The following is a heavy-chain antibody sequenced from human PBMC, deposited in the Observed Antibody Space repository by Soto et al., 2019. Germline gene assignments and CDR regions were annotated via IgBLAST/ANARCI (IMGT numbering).Heavy chain of an antibody. CDR2: IYYSGST. V-gene: IGHV4-61*08. CDR3: ARRYGGNFDY. CDR1: GGSLSSGDYY. Sequence: SETLSLTSTVSGGSLSSGDYYCRWIRQPPGKGLEWIGYIYYSGSTNYNPSLKSRVTISVDTSKNQFSLKLSSVTAADTALYYCARRYGGNFDYWGQGTLVTVSS. J-gene: IGHJ4*02. D-gene: IGHD3-16*01.